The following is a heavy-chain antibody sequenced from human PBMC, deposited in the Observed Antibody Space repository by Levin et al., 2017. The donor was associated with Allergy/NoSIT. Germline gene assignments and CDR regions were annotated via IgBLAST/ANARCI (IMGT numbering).Heavy chain of an antibody. V-gene: IGHV5-10-1*01. CDR2: IDPSDSYT. CDR1: GYSSTSFW. J-gene: IGHJ4*02. Sequence: GESLKISCKVSGYSSTSFWINWVRQVPGKGLEWMGRIDPSDSYTHYSPSFQGHVSISADKSSSTAYLQWSSLKASDTAMYYCARHIGYITNWDLFDYWGQGTLVTVSS. D-gene: IGHD2-8*01. CDR3: ARHIGYITNWDLFDY.